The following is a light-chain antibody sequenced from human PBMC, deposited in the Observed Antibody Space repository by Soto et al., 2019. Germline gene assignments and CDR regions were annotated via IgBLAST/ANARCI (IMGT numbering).Light chain of an antibody. CDR2: KAS. CDR1: QSISSW. J-gene: IGKJ1*01. CDR3: QHYNTYPWT. V-gene: IGKV1-5*03. Sequence: DYQVTNSPAALSASVEDRVTITCRASQSISSWLAWYQQKPGKAPNLLIHKASHLESGVPSRFSDSGSGTEFTLTISSLQPGDFATYYCQHYNTYPWTFGQGTKVDI.